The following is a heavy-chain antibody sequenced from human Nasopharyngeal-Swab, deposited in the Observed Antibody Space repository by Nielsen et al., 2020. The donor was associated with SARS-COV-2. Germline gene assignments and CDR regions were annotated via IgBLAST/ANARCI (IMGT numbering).Heavy chain of an antibody. Sequence: WVRQAPGQRLEWMGWINAGNGNTKYSQKFQGRVTITRDTSASTAYIELSRLRSDDTAVYYCARERDGDIVVVPAAMRYYYYGMDVWGQGTTVTVSS. D-gene: IGHD2-2*01. CDR2: INAGNGNT. V-gene: IGHV1-3*01. CDR3: ARERDGDIVVVPAAMRYYYYGMDV. J-gene: IGHJ6*02.